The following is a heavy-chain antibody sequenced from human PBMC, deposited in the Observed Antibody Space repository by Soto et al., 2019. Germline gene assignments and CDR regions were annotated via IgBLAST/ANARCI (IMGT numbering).Heavy chain of an antibody. Sequence: QAQLVQSGPEVKKPGASVKVSCKASGYTFTDNQIHWLRRAPGQRLEWMGRIDPRSGDTSFAQTSRGRVTMTRDTSTDTVYMELTRLTSDDTAMYYCARKHLRDYNRWSLDPWGQGTLVTVSS. CDR2: IDPRSGDT. CDR1: GYTFTDNQ. CDR3: ARKHLRDYNRWSLDP. D-gene: IGHD3-16*01. V-gene: IGHV1-2*06. J-gene: IGHJ5*02.